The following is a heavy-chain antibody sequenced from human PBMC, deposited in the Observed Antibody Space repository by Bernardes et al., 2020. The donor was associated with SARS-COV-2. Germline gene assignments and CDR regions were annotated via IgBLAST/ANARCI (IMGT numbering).Heavy chain of an antibody. CDR3: ARDLGYCTNGVCSP. D-gene: IGHD2-8*01. Sequence: VGSLCLSCAASGFTFSSSWMHWVRQTPGKGLVWVSRINTDGSSTSYADSVKGRFTISRDNAKNTLFLQMNSLRAEDTAMYYCARDLGYCTNGVCSPWGQGTLVTVSS. J-gene: IGHJ5*02. CDR2: INTDGSST. V-gene: IGHV3-74*01. CDR1: GFTFSSSW.